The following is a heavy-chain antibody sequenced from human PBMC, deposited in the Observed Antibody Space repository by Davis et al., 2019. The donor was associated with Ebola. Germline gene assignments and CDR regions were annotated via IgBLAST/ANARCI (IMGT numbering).Heavy chain of an antibody. J-gene: IGHJ6*04. CDR2: IWYDGRNQ. CDR3: ARSGLSFGVVKYHYGMDV. V-gene: IGHV3-33*08. D-gene: IGHD3-3*01. Sequence: GGSLRLSCAASGFTFSSYGMHWVRQAPGKGLEWVAVIWYDGRNQYYAGSVKGRFTVSRDNSKKTMYLQMNSLRAEDTAVYYCARSGLSFGVVKYHYGMDVWGKGTTVTVSS. CDR1: GFTFSSYG.